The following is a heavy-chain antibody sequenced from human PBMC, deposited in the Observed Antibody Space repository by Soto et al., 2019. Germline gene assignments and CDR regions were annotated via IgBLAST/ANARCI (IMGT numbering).Heavy chain of an antibody. CDR2: ISYDGSNK. CDR1: GFTFSSYG. J-gene: IGHJ3*02. V-gene: IGHV3-30*18. Sequence: GGSLRLSCAASGFTFSSYGMHWVRQAPGKGLEWVAVISYDGSNKYYADSVKGRFTISRDNSKNTLYLQMNSLRAEDTAVYYCAKIESEATAFDIWGQGTMVTVSS. CDR3: AKIESEATAFDI.